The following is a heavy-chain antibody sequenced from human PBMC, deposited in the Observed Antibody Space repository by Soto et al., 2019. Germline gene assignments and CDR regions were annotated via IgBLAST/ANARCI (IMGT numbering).Heavy chain of an antibody. J-gene: IGHJ3*02. CDR3: ARAKLAAILRDPFDI. V-gene: IGHV1-18*04. D-gene: IGHD2-2*01. Sequence: GASVKVSCKASSYTFTSYGISWVRQAPGQGLEWMGWISAYNGNTNYAQKLQGRVTMTTDTSTSTAYMELRSLRSDDTAVYYCARAKLAAILRDPFDIWGQGTMVTVSS. CDR2: ISAYNGNT. CDR1: SYTFTSYG.